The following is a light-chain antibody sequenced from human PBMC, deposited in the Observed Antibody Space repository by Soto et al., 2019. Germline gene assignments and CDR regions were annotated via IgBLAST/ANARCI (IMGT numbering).Light chain of an antibody. V-gene: IGLV7-46*01. CDR2: DTN. J-gene: IGLJ7*01. Sequence: QAVVTQEPSLTVSPGGTVPLTCGSSTGPVTSGHYPYWFQQKPGQAPRTLIYDTNNKHSWTPARFSASLLGGKAALTLSGAQPEDEAEYCCLLSYPGVRAVFGGGTQLTVL. CDR1: TGPVTSGHY. CDR3: LLSYPGVRAV.